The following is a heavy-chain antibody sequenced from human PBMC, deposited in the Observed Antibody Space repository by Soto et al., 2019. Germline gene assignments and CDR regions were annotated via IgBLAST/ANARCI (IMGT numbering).Heavy chain of an antibody. CDR2: IYPVGST. Sequence: PSETLSLTCAVSGGSISSGGYSWSWIRQPPGKGLEWIGYIYPVGSTYYNPSLKSRVTISVDTSKNQFSLKLSSVTAADTAVYYCARQSWGGYDYRLVYYYMDVWGKGTTVTVSS. D-gene: IGHD5-12*01. CDR3: ARQSWGGYDYRLVYYYMDV. J-gene: IGHJ6*03. CDR1: GGSISSGGYS. V-gene: IGHV4-30-2*01.